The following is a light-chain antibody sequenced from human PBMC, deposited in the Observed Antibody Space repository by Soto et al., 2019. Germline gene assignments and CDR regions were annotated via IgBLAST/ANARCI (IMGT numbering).Light chain of an antibody. CDR3: AAWDDSLSGPNVV. V-gene: IGLV1-47*01. Sequence: QSVLIQPPSASGTPGQRVTISCSGSSSNIGSNYVYWYQQLPGTAPKLLIYRNNQRPSGVPDRFSGSKSGTSASLAISGLRSEDEADYYCAAWDDSLSGPNVVFGGGTKLTVL. CDR1: SSNIGSNY. J-gene: IGLJ2*01. CDR2: RNN.